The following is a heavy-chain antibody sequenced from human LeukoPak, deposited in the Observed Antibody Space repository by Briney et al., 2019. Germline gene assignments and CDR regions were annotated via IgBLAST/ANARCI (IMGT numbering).Heavy chain of an antibody. CDR1: GFTFSSYW. Sequence: GGSLRLSCAASGFTFSSYWMSWVRQAPGKGLEWVVNIKKDGSEKYYVDSVKGRFTISRDNAKNSLYLQMDSLRVEDTAVYYCARDFWSGYYYYMDVWGKGTTVTVSS. V-gene: IGHV3-7*01. CDR2: IKKDGSEK. D-gene: IGHD3-3*01. CDR3: ARDFWSGYYYYMDV. J-gene: IGHJ6*03.